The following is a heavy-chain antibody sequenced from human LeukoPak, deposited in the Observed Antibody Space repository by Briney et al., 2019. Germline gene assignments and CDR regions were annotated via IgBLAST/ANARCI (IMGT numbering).Heavy chain of an antibody. D-gene: IGHD6-19*01. Sequence: GGSLRLSCAASGFTFSSYWMRWVRQAPGKGLEWVSAISGSGGSTYYADSVKGRFTISRDNSKNTLYLQMNSLRAEDTAVYYCAKDLTGIAVAGPFDYWGQGTLVTVSS. CDR1: GFTFSSYW. CDR3: AKDLTGIAVAGPFDY. CDR2: ISGSGGST. V-gene: IGHV3-23*01. J-gene: IGHJ4*02.